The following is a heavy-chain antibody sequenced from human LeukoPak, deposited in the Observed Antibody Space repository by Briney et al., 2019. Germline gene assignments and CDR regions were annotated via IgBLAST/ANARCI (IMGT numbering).Heavy chain of an antibody. V-gene: IGHV1-18*04. Sequence: ASMKVSCKASGYTLTSNGISWVRQAPGQGLEWMGWISVYNGNTNYAQKFQGRVTMTTDTSTSTAYIELRSLRSDDTDVYYCARWRGANVLRYFDYEMEPAAPSGHFDYWGQGTLVTVSS. J-gene: IGHJ4*02. CDR1: GYTLTSNG. CDR3: ARWRGANVLRYFDYEMEPAAPSGHFDY. CDR2: ISVYNGNT. D-gene: IGHD3-9*01.